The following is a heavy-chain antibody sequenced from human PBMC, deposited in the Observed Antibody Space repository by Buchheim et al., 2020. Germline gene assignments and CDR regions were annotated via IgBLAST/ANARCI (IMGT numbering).Heavy chain of an antibody. D-gene: IGHD6-19*01. J-gene: IGHJ4*02. CDR3: GKESLSRGWYTIEH. CDR1: GFSLTTYG. V-gene: IGHV3-23*04. CDR2: INGDAT. Sequence: DVQLVESGGGLVQPEGSLRLSCAASGFSLTTYGMSWVRQAPGKGLEWVSAINGDATYYADSVKGRFTTSIDRSKNTGDLQVNSLRADDTAVYYCGKESLSRGWYTIEHWGQGTL.